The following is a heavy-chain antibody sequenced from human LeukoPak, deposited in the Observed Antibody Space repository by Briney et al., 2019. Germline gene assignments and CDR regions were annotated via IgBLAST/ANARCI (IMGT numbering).Heavy chain of an antibody. J-gene: IGHJ3*02. CDR2: IIPIFGTA. Sequence: ASVKVSCKASGGTFSSYAISWVRQAPGQGLEWMGGIIPIFGTANYAQKFQGRVTITADESTSTAYMELSSLRSEDTAVYYCARTIQTVVPAANPYDAFDIWGQGTMVTVSS. CDR1: GGTFSSYA. V-gene: IGHV1-69*13. D-gene: IGHD2-2*01. CDR3: ARTIQTVVPAANPYDAFDI.